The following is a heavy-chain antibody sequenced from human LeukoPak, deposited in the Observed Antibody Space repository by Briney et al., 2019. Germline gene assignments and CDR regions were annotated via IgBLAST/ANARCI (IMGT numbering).Heavy chain of an antibody. CDR1: GFTFSSYA. J-gene: IGHJ4*02. V-gene: IGHV3-23*01. Sequence: PGGSLRLSCAASGFTFSSYAMSWVRQAPGKGLEWVSVISGLGGSTYYADPVKGRFAISRDNSKNTLWLQMNSLRADDTAIYYCARDVEARISAAGTFDYWGQGSLVTVSS. CDR3: ARDVEARISAAGTFDY. CDR2: ISGLGGST. D-gene: IGHD6-13*01.